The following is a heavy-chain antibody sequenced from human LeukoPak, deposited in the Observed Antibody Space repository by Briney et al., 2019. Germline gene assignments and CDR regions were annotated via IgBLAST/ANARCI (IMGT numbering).Heavy chain of an antibody. CDR2: IIPILGTA. CDR1: GGTFSSYA. J-gene: IGHJ3*02. V-gene: IGHV1-69*05. D-gene: IGHD1-26*01. CDR3: AREGGVVGAINAFDI. Sequence: SVKVSCKASGGTFSSYAISWVRQAPGQGLEWMGGIIPILGTANYAQKFQGRVTITTDESTSTAYMELSSLRSEDTAVYYCAREGGVVGAINAFDIWGQGTMVTVSS.